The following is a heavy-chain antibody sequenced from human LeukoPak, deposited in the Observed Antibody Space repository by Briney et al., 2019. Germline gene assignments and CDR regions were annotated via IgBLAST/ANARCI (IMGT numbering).Heavy chain of an antibody. CDR3: ARGRGAAAALSFFDY. J-gene: IGHJ4*02. V-gene: IGHV1-46*01. CDR1: GYTFTSYY. Sequence: GASVKVSCKASGYTFTSYYMHWVRQAPGQGLEWMGIINPSGGSTSYAQKFQGRVTMTRDMSTSTVYMELSSLRSEDTAVYYCARGRGAAAALSFFDYWGQGTLVTVSS. CDR2: INPSGGST. D-gene: IGHD6-13*01.